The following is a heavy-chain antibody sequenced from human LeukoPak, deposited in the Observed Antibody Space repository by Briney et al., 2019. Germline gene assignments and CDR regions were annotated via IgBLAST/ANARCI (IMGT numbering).Heavy chain of an antibody. V-gene: IGHV3-23*01. CDR2: ITGSGDTT. CDR1: GFIFRNCA. CDR3: AKWGDYDILTGYYVSDF. D-gene: IGHD3-9*01. J-gene: IGHJ4*02. Sequence: GGSLRLSCATSGFIFRNCAMSWVRQAPGKGLEWVSAITGSGDTTYYADSVTGRFTISRDNSKNTLYVEMNTLRAEDTAVYYCAKWGDYDILTGYYVSDFWGQGTLVTVSS.